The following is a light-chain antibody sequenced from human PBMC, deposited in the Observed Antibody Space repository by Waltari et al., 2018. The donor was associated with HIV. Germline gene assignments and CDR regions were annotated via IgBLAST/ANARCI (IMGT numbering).Light chain of an antibody. CDR2: EVS. V-gene: IGLV2-23*02. CDR3: CSYAGSSTPVV. J-gene: IGLJ2*01. Sequence: QSALTQPASVSGSPGQSITISCPGTSSDVGSYNLVSWYQKHPGKAPKLMIYEVSKRPSGVSNRFSGSKSGNTASLTISGLQAEDEADYYCCSYAGSSTPVVFGGGTKLTVL. CDR1: SSDVGSYNL.